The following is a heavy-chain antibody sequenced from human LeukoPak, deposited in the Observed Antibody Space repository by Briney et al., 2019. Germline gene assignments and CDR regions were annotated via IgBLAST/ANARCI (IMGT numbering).Heavy chain of an antibody. CDR2: IYYSGST. Sequence: SQTLSLTCTVSGGSISSGDYYWSWIRQPPGKGLEWIGYIYYSGSTYYNPSLKSRVTISVDTSKNQFSLKLSSVTAADTAVYYCARTVNYYDSSGSIGDWGQGTLVTVSS. V-gene: IGHV4-30-4*01. J-gene: IGHJ4*02. D-gene: IGHD3-22*01. CDR3: ARTVNYYDSSGSIGD. CDR1: GGSISSGDYY.